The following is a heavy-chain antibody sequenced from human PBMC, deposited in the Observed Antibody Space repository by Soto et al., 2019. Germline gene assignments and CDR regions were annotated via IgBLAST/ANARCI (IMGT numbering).Heavy chain of an antibody. Sequence: GGSLRLSCAASGCTFSTYRMHWVRQAPGKGLEWVSYISSDTSNIAYADSVKGRFTISRDNAKNSLFLQMNSLRAEDTAVYYCATYYGSGSYFPDHYYYGMDVWGQGTTVTVSS. D-gene: IGHD3-10*01. CDR1: GCTFSTYR. CDR3: ATYYGSGSYFPDHYYYGMDV. CDR2: ISSDTSNI. V-gene: IGHV3-48*01. J-gene: IGHJ6*02.